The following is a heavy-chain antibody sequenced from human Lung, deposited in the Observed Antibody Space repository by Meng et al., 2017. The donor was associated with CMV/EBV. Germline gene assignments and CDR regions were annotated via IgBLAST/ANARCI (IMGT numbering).Heavy chain of an antibody. D-gene: IGHD2-2*02. Sequence: SVKVSXKATGGTFNNYAINWVRQAPGQGLECMGGIIPISGTTNYAQKFQGRVTITTDESTSTGYMELSSLKSEYTAVYYCAREPDAIRTFDYWGQGTLVTVSS. CDR1: GGTFNNYA. CDR2: IIPISGTT. V-gene: IGHV1-69*05. J-gene: IGHJ4*02. CDR3: AREPDAIRTFDY.